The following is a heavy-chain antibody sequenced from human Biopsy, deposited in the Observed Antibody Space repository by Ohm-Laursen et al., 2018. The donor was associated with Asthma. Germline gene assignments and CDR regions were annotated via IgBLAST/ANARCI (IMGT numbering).Heavy chain of an antibody. CDR3: ARASIIYAGKGSHRNFYGLDV. D-gene: IGHD4-23*01. J-gene: IGHJ6*02. V-gene: IGHV3-53*05. Sequence: SLRLSCAASGFTVSRDHMFWVRQAPGKGLEWVSVIYSGGTSHTADSVRGRFTISRDFSKNTLYLQMNSLRPEDTAVYYCARASIIYAGKGSHRNFYGLDVWGQGTTVTVSS. CDR1: GFTVSRDH. CDR2: IYSGGTS.